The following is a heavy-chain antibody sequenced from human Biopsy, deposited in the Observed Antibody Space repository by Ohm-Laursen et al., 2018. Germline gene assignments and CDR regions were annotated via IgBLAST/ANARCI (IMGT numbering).Heavy chain of an antibody. CDR3: VKPTTGYGDCIHYFSYYGLDV. V-gene: IGHV3-30*18. D-gene: IGHD4-17*01. J-gene: IGHJ6*02. CDR1: GSVVNTYG. Sequence: SLRLSCAPAGSVVNTYGMHWVGQGAGKGLEWVSVISSDGTKELNADSVKGRFTIARDNSKNTLYLQMTSQWPEATAVYYCVKPTTGYGDCIHYFSYYGLDVWGQGTTVTVSS. CDR2: ISSDGTKE.